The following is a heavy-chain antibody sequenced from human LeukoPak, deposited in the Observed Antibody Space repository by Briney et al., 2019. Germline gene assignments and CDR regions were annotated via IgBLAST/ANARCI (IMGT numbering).Heavy chain of an antibody. CDR2: ISAYNGNT. V-gene: IGHV1-18*01. D-gene: IGHD3-22*01. CDR1: GYTFTSYG. J-gene: IGHJ4*02. Sequence: ASVKVSCKASGYTFTSYGISRVRQAPGQGLEWMGWISAYNGNTNYAQKLQGRVTMTTDTSTSTAYMELTRLRSDDTAVYYCARPNYYDSSGFYRWGQGTLVTVSS. CDR3: ARPNYYDSSGFYR.